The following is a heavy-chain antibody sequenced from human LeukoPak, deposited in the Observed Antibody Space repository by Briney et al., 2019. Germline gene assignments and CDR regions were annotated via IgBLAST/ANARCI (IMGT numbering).Heavy chain of an antibody. Sequence: GRSLRLSCAASGFTFNSYGMHWVRQAPGKGLEWVAVISYDGSNKYYADSVKGRFAISRDNSKNTLYLQMNSLRAEDTAVYYCARVVAAVGSYHFDCWGQGTLVTVSS. D-gene: IGHD6-13*01. V-gene: IGHV3-30*03. CDR1: GFTFNSYG. J-gene: IGHJ4*02. CDR3: ARVVAAVGSYHFDC. CDR2: ISYDGSNK.